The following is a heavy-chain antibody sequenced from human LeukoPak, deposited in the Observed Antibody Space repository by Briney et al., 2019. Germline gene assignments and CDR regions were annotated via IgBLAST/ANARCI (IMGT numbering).Heavy chain of an antibody. CDR2: INPSGGST. CDR3: ARDMAATRSYDY. Sequence: ASVKVSCKASGYTFTSYYMHWVRQAPGQGLEWMGIINPSGGSTSYAQKFQGRVTITRDTSTSTVYMELSSLRSEDTAVYYCARDMAATRSYDYWGQGTLVTVSS. V-gene: IGHV1-46*01. CDR1: GYTFTSYY. D-gene: IGHD2-15*01. J-gene: IGHJ4*02.